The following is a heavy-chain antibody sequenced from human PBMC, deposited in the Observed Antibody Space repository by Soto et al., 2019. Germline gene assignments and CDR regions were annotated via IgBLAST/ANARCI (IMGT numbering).Heavy chain of an antibody. CDR3: ARKDKSGYFNWFDP. CDR2: IFPSDSDT. D-gene: IGHD3-22*01. CDR1: GYKFTSSC. Sequence: GESLKISFITSGYKFTSSCIAWVRQTPGKGLEWMGIIFPSDSDTRYSPSFQGQVTISADRSTSTVFLQWASLKASDTAVYFCARKDKSGYFNWFDPWGQGTLVTVSS. J-gene: IGHJ5*02. V-gene: IGHV5-51*01.